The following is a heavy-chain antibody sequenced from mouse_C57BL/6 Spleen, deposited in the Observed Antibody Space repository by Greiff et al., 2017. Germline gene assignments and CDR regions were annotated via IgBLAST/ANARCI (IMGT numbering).Heavy chain of an antibody. Sequence: QVQLKQSGAELVRPGTSVKMSCKASGYTFTNYWIGWAKQRPGHGLEWIGDIYPGGGYTNYNEKFKGKATLTADKSSSTAYMQFSSLTSEDSAIYYCARGGYYGSSRYYFDYWGQGTTLTVSS. CDR3: ARGGYYGSSRYYFDY. J-gene: IGHJ2*01. V-gene: IGHV1-63*01. CDR1: GYTFTNYW. D-gene: IGHD1-1*01. CDR2: IYPGGGYT.